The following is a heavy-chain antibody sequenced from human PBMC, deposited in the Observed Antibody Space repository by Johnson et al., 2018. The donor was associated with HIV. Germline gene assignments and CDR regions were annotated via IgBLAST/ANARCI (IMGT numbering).Heavy chain of an antibody. D-gene: IGHD6-13*01. CDR2: IKQDGSEQ. Sequence: VQLVESGGGLVQPGGSLRLSCAASGFTFSSYWMSWVRQAPGKGLEWVANIKQDGSEQYYVDSVKGRFTNSRDNAKNSLYLQMNSLRAEDTAVYYCARDRRAQFGFWSNAGIAAAATDAFDIWGQGTMVTVSS. J-gene: IGHJ3*02. CDR3: ARDRRAQFGFWSNAGIAAAATDAFDI. V-gene: IGHV3-7*05. CDR1: GFTFSSYW.